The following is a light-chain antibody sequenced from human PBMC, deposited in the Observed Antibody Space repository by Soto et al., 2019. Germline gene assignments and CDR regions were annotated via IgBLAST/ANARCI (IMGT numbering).Light chain of an antibody. J-gene: IGKJ1*01. V-gene: IGKV3-15*01. CDR1: QTVSSN. CDR2: GAS. Sequence: DIVMTQSPATLSVSPWESATLSCRASQTVSSNLAWYQQRPGQAPRLLIYGASTRATDIPARFSGSGSETEFTLTISSLQSEDFAVYYCQHYSNWQTWTFGQGTKVDI. CDR3: QHYSNWQTWT.